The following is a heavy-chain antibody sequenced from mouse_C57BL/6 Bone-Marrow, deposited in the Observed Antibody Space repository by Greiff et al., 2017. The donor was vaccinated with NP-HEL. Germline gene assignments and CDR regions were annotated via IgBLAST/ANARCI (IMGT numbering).Heavy chain of an antibody. Sequence: VQLQQSGPELVKPGASVKISCKASGYSFTGYYMNWVKQSPEKSLEWIGEINPSTGGTTYNQKFKAKATLTVDKSSSTAYMQLKSLTSEDSAVYYCNYYGSSYGYWGQGTTLTVSS. D-gene: IGHD1-1*01. CDR3: NYYGSSYGY. CDR1: GYSFTGYY. V-gene: IGHV1-42*01. J-gene: IGHJ2*01. CDR2: INPSTGGT.